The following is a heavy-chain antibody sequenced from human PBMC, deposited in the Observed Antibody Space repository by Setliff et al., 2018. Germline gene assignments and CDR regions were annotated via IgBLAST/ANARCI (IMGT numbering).Heavy chain of an antibody. CDR1: GGSIGTWY. Sequence: ASETLSLTCIVPGGSIGTWYWSWVRQPPGRPLEWIGYISYSGNSNYNPSLKSRVTISLDTSKSQLSLTLTSVTAADTAVYYCARDRVLVGFDYWGQGARVTVSS. CDR2: ISYSGNS. CDR3: ARDRVLVGFDY. D-gene: IGHD3-3*01. J-gene: IGHJ4*02. V-gene: IGHV4-59*12.